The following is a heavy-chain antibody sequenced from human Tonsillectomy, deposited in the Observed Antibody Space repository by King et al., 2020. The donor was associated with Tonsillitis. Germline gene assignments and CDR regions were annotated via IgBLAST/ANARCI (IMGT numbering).Heavy chain of an antibody. Sequence: EVQLVESGGGLVQPGGSLRLSCAASGLTFRSYVMSWVRQAPGKGLEWVSSITRGGSTYYADSVKGRFTTSRDNSKNTLYLQMNSLRDEDTAVYYCAKEEQQLENWFDPWGQGTLVTVSS. J-gene: IGHJ5*02. CDR1: GLTFRSYV. D-gene: IGHD6-13*01. CDR2: ITRGGST. V-gene: IGHV3-23*04. CDR3: AKEEQQLENWFDP.